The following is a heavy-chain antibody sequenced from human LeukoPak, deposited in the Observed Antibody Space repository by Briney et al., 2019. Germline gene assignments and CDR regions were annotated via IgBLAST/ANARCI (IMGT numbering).Heavy chain of an antibody. V-gene: IGHV3-66*01. J-gene: IGHJ4*02. CDR2: IYSGGST. CDR1: GFTVSSNY. D-gene: IGHD4-11*01. Sequence: GGSLRLSCAASGFTVSSNYMSWVRQAPGKGLEWVSVIYSGGSTYYADSVKGRFTISRDNSKNTLYLQMNSLRAEDTAVYYCASSYSNFLFDYWGQGTLVTVSS. CDR3: ASSYSNFLFDY.